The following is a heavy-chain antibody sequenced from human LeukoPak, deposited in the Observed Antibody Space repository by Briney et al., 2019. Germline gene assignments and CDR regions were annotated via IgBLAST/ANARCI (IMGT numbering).Heavy chain of an antibody. CDR3: ARLEGGYIAAYWFDL. J-gene: IGHJ5*02. CDR2: IYYSGNT. D-gene: IGHD6-13*01. CDR1: GGSISSSSYY. Sequence: SETLSLTCTVSGGSISSSSYYWGWIRQPPGKGLEWIGSIYYSGNTYYNPSLKSRVTISVDTSKNQFSLKLSSVTAADTAVYYCARLEGGYIAAYWFDLWGQGTLVTVSS. V-gene: IGHV4-39*01.